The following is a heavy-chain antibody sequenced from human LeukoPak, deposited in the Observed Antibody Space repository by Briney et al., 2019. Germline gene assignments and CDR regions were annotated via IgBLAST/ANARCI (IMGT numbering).Heavy chain of an antibody. D-gene: IGHD2-15*01. Sequence: GGSLRLSCASSGFTFSSYSMNWVRQAPGKGLEWVSSISTGSSYIFYADSVKGRFTISRDNAKNSLYLQMNGLRAEDTAVYYCARGYCSGGSCYLNAFDIWGQGTMVTVSS. V-gene: IGHV3-21*01. CDR3: ARGYCSGGSCYLNAFDI. CDR1: GFTFSSYS. CDR2: ISTGSSYI. J-gene: IGHJ3*02.